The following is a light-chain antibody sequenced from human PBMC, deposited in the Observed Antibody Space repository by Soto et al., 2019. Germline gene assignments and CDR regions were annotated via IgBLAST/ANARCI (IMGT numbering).Light chain of an antibody. J-gene: IGKJ4*02. CDR1: QSVDKY. V-gene: IGKV3-11*01. Sequence: IVLTQSPATLSFSPGERATLSCRASQSVDKYLVWYQQKPGQAPRLLIYDASSRATGIPDRFSGSGSGTDFSLTISSLEPEDFAVYYCQQRTNWPLTFGGGTKLEIK. CDR3: QQRTNWPLT. CDR2: DAS.